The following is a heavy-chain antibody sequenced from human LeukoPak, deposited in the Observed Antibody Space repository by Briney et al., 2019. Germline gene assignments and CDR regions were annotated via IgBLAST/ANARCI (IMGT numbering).Heavy chain of an antibody. D-gene: IGHD6-13*01. Sequence: PGGSLRLSCAASGFTSGFTFSSYAMSWVRQAPGKGLEWVSAISGSGGSTYYADSVKGRFTISRDNSKNTLYLQMNSLRAEDTAVYYCATLAAAGTGPIDYWGQGTLVTVSS. CDR3: ATLAAAGTGPIDY. V-gene: IGHV3-23*01. CDR2: ISGSGGST. CDR1: GFTFSSYA. J-gene: IGHJ4*02.